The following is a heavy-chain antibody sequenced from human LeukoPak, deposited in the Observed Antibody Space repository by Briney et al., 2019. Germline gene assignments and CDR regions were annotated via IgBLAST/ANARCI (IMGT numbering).Heavy chain of an antibody. CDR2: IYHSGST. V-gene: IGHV4-30-2*01. CDR1: GGSISSGGYY. Sequence: PSETLSLTCTVSGGSISSGGYYWSWIRQPPGKGLEWIGYIYHSGSTYYNPSLKSRVTISVGRSKNQFSLKLSSVTAADTAVYYCARDRGASGYDGDWFDPWGQGTLVTVSS. CDR3: ARDRGASGYDGDWFDP. J-gene: IGHJ5*02. D-gene: IGHD5-12*01.